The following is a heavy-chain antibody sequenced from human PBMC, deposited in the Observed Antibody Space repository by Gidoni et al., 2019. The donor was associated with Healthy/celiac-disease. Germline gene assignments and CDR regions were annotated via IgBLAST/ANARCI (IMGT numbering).Heavy chain of an antibody. D-gene: IGHD3-10*01. J-gene: IGHJ6*03. CDR3: ARDPLWFGEDTQGYMDV. CDR2: ISYDGSNK. V-gene: IGHV3-30-3*01. CDR1: GFTFSSYA. Sequence: QVQLVESGGGVVQPGRSLRLSCAASGFTFSSYAMHWVRQAPGKGLEWVAVISYDGSNKYYADSVKGRFTISRDNSKNTLYLQMNSLRAEDTAVYYCARDPLWFGEDTQGYMDVWGKGTTVTVSS.